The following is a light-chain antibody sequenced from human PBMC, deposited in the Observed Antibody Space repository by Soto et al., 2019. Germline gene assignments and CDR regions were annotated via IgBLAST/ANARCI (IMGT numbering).Light chain of an antibody. J-gene: IGKJ5*01. V-gene: IGKV1D-12*01. CDR1: QGISRS. Sequence: GARVTISCQASQGISRSLAWYQQKPGKAPKLLIYAASSLQSGVPSRFSGSGFGTDFTLTISSLQPEDSAIYYCQQADTFPITFGQGTRLEI. CDR2: AAS. CDR3: QQADTFPIT.